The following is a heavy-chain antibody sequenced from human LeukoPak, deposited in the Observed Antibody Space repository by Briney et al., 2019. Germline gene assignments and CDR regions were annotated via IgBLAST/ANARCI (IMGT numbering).Heavy chain of an antibody. CDR1: GFTFSSYS. D-gene: IGHD3-3*01. CDR3: ARGINDFWSGSTDYYFDY. V-gene: IGHV3-21*01. Sequence: PGGSLRLSCSASGFTFSSYSMNWVRQAPGKGLKWVSSISSSSSYIYYADSVKGRFTISRDNAKNSLYLQMNSLRAEDTAVYYCARGINDFWSGSTDYYFDYWGQGTLVTVSS. CDR2: ISSSSSYI. J-gene: IGHJ4*02.